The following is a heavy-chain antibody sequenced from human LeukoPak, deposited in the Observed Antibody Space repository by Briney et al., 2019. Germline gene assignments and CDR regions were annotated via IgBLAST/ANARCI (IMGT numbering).Heavy chain of an antibody. Sequence: ASVKVSCKASGYTFTSYYMHWVRQAPGQGLEWMGIINPSGGSTSYAQKFQGRVTMTRDTSTSTVYMELSSLRSEDTAVYYCARLVCSSTSCYNVGWFDPWGQGTLVTVSS. D-gene: IGHD2-2*02. CDR1: GYTFTSYY. CDR3: ARLVCSSTSCYNVGWFDP. J-gene: IGHJ5*02. CDR2: INPSGGST. V-gene: IGHV1-46*01.